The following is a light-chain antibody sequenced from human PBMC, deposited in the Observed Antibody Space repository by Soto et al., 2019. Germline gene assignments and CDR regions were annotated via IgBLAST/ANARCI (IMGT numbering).Light chain of an antibody. CDR3: QSYDSSLSGWV. J-gene: IGLJ3*02. CDR1: SSNIGAGYD. V-gene: IGLV1-40*01. Sequence: QSALTQPPSVSGAPGQRVTISCTGSSSNIGAGYDVHWYQQLPGTAPKLLISGNSNRPSGVPDRFSGSKSGTSASLAITGLPDEDEADYYCQSYDSSLSGWVFGGGTKLTVL. CDR2: GNS.